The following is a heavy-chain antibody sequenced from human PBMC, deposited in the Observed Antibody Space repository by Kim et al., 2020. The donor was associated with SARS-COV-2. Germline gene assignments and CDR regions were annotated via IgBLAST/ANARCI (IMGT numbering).Heavy chain of an antibody. V-gene: IGHV5-51*01. CDR3: ARQGYSNQRYFDY. Sequence: YSPSFQGQVTISADKSISTAYLQWSSLKASDTAMYYCARQGYSNQRYFDYWGQGTLVTVSS. D-gene: IGHD4-4*01. J-gene: IGHJ4*02.